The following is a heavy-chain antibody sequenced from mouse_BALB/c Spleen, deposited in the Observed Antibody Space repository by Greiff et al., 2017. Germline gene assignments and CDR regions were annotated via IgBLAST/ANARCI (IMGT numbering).Heavy chain of an antibody. CDR1: GYTFTSYW. Sequence: QGQLKESGAELARPGASVKLSCKASGYTFTSYWMQWVKQRPGQGLEWIGAIYPGDGDTRYTQKFKGKATLTADKSSSTAYMQLSSLASEDSAVYYCARESTTVVRYFDVWGAGTTVTVSS. J-gene: IGHJ1*01. CDR2: IYPGDGDT. D-gene: IGHD1-1*01. V-gene: IGHV1-87*01. CDR3: ARESTTVVRYFDV.